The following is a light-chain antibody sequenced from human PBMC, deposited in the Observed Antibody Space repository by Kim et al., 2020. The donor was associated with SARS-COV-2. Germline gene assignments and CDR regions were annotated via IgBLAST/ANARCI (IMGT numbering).Light chain of an antibody. CDR3: QQSFTTPYT. J-gene: IGKJ2*01. Sequence: DIQMTQSPSSLSASVGDRVTITCRATQSISNFLNWYQQKPGKAPNLLIYATSSLQSGVPSRFSGSASGTDFTLTISSLQPEDFATYYCQQSFTTPYTFGQGTKLEI. CDR2: ATS. CDR1: QSISNF. V-gene: IGKV1-39*01.